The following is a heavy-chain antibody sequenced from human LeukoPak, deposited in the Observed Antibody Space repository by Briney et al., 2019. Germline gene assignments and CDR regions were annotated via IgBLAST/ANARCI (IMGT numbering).Heavy chain of an antibody. V-gene: IGHV1-8*03. Sequence: ASVKVSCKASGYTFTGYYMHWVRQATGQGLEWMGWMNPNSGNTGYAQKFQGRVTITRNTSISTAYMELSSLRSEDTAVYYCARGQLFDYWGQGTLVTVSS. J-gene: IGHJ4*02. D-gene: IGHD1-1*01. CDR3: ARGQLFDY. CDR2: MNPNSGNT. CDR1: GYTFTGYY.